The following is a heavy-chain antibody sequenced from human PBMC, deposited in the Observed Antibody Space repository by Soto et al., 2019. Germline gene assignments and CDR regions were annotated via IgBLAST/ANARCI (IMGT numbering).Heavy chain of an antibody. CDR1: GGSLRGDY. J-gene: IGHJ4*02. Sequence: SETLSLTCSVSGGSLRGDYWTSIRQPPGKGLEWIGYIYYTGTTNYNPSLKSRVTISVDTSKNQFSLKLNSVTAADTAVYYCARLGGYYQAFDSWGQGTLVTVSS. V-gene: IGHV4-59*08. CDR2: IYYTGTT. CDR3: ARLGGYYQAFDS. D-gene: IGHD3-22*01.